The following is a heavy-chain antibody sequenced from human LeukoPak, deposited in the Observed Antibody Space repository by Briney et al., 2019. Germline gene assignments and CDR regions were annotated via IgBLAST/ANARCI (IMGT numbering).Heavy chain of an antibody. CDR1: GGSISSNKW. D-gene: IGHD6-13*01. CDR3: ARGRVSSSSWQSVYYYYLYMDV. CDR2: IYHSGST. Sequence: SETLSLTCAVSGGSISSNKWWNWVRQPPGKGLEWIGEIYHSGSTYYNPSLKSRVTISVDTSKNQFSLKLSSVTAADTAVYFCARGRVSSSSWQSVYYYYLYMDVWGKGSTVTVSS. J-gene: IGHJ6*03. V-gene: IGHV4-4*02.